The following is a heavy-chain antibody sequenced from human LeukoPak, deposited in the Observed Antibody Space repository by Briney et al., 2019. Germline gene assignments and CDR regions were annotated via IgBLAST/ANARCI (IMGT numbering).Heavy chain of an antibody. CDR3: ARDRGSTGYALYDY. J-gene: IGHJ4*02. CDR1: GFSFSNYW. Sequence: GGSLRLSCAASGFSFSNYWMTWVRQAPGKGLEWVANIKQDASEKYYVDSVNGRFTISRDNAKNSFYLQMNSLTAEDTAVYYCARDRGSTGYALYDYWGRGTLVTVSS. D-gene: IGHD5-12*01. V-gene: IGHV3-7*01. CDR2: IKQDASEK.